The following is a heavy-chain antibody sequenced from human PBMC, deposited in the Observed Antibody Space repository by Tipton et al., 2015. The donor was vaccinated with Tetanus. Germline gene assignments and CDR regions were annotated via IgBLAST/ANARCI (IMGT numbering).Heavy chain of an antibody. D-gene: IGHD2-8*01. CDR2: IYPGDSDT. V-gene: IGHV5-51*01. CDR3: ARAHCTDGAGNFDF. CDR1: GYIFTNYW. Sequence: QLVQSGGEVKKPGESLKISCKGSGYIFTNYWIGWVRQKPGKGLEWMGIIYPGDSDTRYSPSFQGQVTISVDKSINTAYLQWSSLKASDTSVFYFARAHCTDGAGNFDFWGQGALVSVAS. J-gene: IGHJ4*02.